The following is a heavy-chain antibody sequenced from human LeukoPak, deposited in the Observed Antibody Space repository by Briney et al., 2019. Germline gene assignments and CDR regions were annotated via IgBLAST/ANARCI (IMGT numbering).Heavy chain of an antibody. CDR3: ARVGSYFDY. J-gene: IGHJ4*02. D-gene: IGHD3-10*01. V-gene: IGHV3-21*01. Sequence: PGGTLRLSCAASGFTFTDYNMNWVRQAPGKGLEWVSSINSSSRYIYYADSVKGRFTISRDNAKNSLYLQMNSLRAEDTAIYYCARVGSYFDYWGQGNLVTLSS. CDR2: INSSSRYI. CDR1: GFTFTDYN.